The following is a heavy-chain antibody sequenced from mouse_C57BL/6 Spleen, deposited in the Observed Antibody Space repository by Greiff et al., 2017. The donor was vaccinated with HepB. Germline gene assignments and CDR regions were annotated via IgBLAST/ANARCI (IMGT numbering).Heavy chain of an antibody. D-gene: IGHD4-1*01. J-gene: IGHJ2*01. CDR3: ARGAGTGIYFDY. CDR2: IDPSDSET. CDR1: GYTFTSYW. V-gene: IGHV1-52*01. Sequence: VQLQQPGAELVRPGSSVKLSCKASGYTFTSYWMHWVKQRPIQGLEWIGNIDPSDSETHYNQKFKDKATLTVDKSSSTAYMQLSSLTSEDSAVYYCARGAGTGIYFDYWGQGTTLTVSS.